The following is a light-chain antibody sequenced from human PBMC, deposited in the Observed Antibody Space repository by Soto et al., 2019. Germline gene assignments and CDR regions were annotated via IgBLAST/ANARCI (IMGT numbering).Light chain of an antibody. V-gene: IGLV2-11*01. CDR3: SSYAGSYTWV. Sequence: QSALTQPRSVSGSPGQSVTISCTGTSSDVGGYNYVSWYQQHPGKAPKLMLYYVSKRPSGVPDRFSGSKSGNTASLTISGLQAEDEADYYCSSYAGSYTWVFGGGTKLTVL. CDR2: YVS. CDR1: SSDVGGYNY. J-gene: IGLJ3*02.